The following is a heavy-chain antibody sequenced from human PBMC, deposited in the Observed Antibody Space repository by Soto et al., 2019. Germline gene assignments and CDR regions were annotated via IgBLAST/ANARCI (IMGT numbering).Heavy chain of an antibody. CDR1: GYTFTSYG. CDR2: ISGYKGNT. Sequence: QAQLVQSGVEVKKPGASVKVSYKASGYTFTSYGISWVRQAPGQGPEWMGWISGYKGNTRYAQRLQGRVTLTTDTSTSTAYMELRSLRSDDTAVYYCAMRSVTPGAMGAYDIWGQETMVTVSS. J-gene: IGHJ3*02. D-gene: IGHD2-2*01. CDR3: AMRSVTPGAMGAYDI. V-gene: IGHV1-18*01.